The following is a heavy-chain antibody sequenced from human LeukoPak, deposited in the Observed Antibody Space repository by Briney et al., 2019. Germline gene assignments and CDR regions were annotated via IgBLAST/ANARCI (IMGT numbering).Heavy chain of an antibody. Sequence: ASVKGSSKTSGYTSSDYYIHWVRQAPGQGREWMAWMNANNGATDSSQRFQGRVTVTRDTSITTAYMELHSLRSDDTAVYDCASAAASCHFDHWGQGTLVTVSS. CDR3: ASAAASCHFDH. CDR2: MNANNGAT. CDR1: GYTSSDYY. J-gene: IGHJ4*02. V-gene: IGHV1-2*02. D-gene: IGHD2-2*01.